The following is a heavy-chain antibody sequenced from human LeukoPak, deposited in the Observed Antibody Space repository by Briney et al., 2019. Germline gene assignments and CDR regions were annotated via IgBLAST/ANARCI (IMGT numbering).Heavy chain of an antibody. D-gene: IGHD6-13*01. CDR1: GFTFSSYA. V-gene: IGHV3-7*01. J-gene: IGHJ4*02. CDR2: IKQDGNEK. Sequence: PGGSLRLSCAASGFTFSSYAMSWVRQAPGKGLEWVANIKQDGNEKDYVDSVRGRLTISRDNATNSLYLQMNSLRAEDTAVYYCARDEGYISPTHFDYWGQGTLVTVSS. CDR3: ARDEGYISPTHFDY.